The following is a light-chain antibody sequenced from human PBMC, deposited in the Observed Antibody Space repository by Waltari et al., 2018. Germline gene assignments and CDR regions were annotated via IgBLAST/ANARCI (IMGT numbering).Light chain of an antibody. CDR1: SSDVGVYNL. J-gene: IGLJ3*02. Sequence: QSALTQPASVSGSPGQSITISCTGTSSDVGVYNLVPWYQQQAGQVPKLIIYEVNKRPSGFSTRFSGSRSGNTASLTISGLQAEDEATYFCCSYAGTTSWLFGGGTKVTVL. CDR2: EVN. CDR3: CSYAGTTSWL. V-gene: IGLV2-23*02.